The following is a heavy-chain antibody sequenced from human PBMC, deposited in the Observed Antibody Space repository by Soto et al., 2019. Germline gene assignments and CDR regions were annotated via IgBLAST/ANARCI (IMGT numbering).Heavy chain of an antibody. Sequence: EVQLAESGGGMVQPGGSLRLSCVASGFTFSSYDMHWVRQAPGKGLEYVSSISSNGGTTYYVNSVKGRFTISRDNSKNTLYLQMGSLRAEGMAVYYCVRRVSGNYDYWGQGTLVTVSS. D-gene: IGHD1-7*01. J-gene: IGHJ4*02. V-gene: IGHV3-64*01. CDR2: ISSNGGTT. CDR1: GFTFSSYD. CDR3: VRRVSGNYDY.